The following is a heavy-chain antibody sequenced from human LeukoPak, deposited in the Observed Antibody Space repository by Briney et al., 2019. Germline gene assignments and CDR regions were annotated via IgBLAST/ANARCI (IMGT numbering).Heavy chain of an antibody. CDR3: ARDRSSWGLDC. CDR2: IYYSGTT. D-gene: IGHD7-27*01. CDR1: GGSISSYY. J-gene: IGHJ4*02. Sequence: PSETLSLTCTVSGGSISSYYWSWIRQHPGKGLEWIGYIYYSGTTYYNPSLKSRVTISVDTSKNQFSLKLTSLTAADTAVYYCARDRSSWGLDCWGQGTLVTVSS. V-gene: IGHV4-59*06.